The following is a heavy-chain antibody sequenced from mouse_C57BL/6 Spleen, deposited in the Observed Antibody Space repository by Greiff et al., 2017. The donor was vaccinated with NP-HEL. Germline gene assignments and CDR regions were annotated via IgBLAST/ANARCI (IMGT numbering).Heavy chain of an antibody. V-gene: IGHV3-6*01. Sequence: EVQLQESGPGLVKPSQSLSLTCSVTGYSITSGYYWNWIRQFPGNKLEWMGYISYDGSNNYNPSLKNRISITRDTSKNQFFLKLNSVTTEDTATYYCARGELGRIDYWGQGTTLTVSS. CDR1: GYSITSGYY. D-gene: IGHD4-1*01. CDR3: ARGELGRIDY. J-gene: IGHJ2*01. CDR2: ISYDGSN.